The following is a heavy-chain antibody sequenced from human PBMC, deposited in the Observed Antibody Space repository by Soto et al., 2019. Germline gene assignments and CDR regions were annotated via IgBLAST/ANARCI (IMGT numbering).Heavy chain of an antibody. CDR1: GFTFSSYA. V-gene: IGHV3-23*01. Sequence: EVQLLESGGGLVQPGGSLRLSCAASGFTFSSYAMSWVRQAPGKGLEWVSAISGSGGSTYYADSVKGRFTISRDNSKNKLYLQMNSLRAEDTAVYYCAKDLVLMVYAMPLGFDYWGQGTLVTVSS. D-gene: IGHD2-8*01. CDR2: ISGSGGST. J-gene: IGHJ4*02. CDR3: AKDLVLMVYAMPLGFDY.